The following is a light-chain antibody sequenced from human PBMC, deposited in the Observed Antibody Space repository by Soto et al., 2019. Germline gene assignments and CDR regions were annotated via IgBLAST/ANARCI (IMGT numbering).Light chain of an antibody. V-gene: IGLV2-14*01. J-gene: IGLJ1*01. Sequence: QSALTQPASVSGSPGQSITISCTGTSSDVGGYNYVSWSQQHPGKAPKLIIHDVSNRPSGVSNRFSGSKSGNTASLTISGLQAEDEVNYYCSSYKNSPPLFVLGTGTKVPVL. CDR3: SSYKNSPPLFV. CDR1: SSDVGGYNY. CDR2: DVS.